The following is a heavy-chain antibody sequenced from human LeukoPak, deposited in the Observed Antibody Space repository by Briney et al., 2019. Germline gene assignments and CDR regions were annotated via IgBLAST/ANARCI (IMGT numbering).Heavy chain of an antibody. CDR1: GYTFTSYA. V-gene: IGHV1-18*01. CDR2: ISPYNGKT. CDR3: AAGRPYSLLDY. D-gene: IGHD5-18*01. Sequence: ASVKVSCKASGYTFTSYAIIWVRQAPGQGLEWMAYISPYNGKTRSAQKIQGRVTMTTDTSTSTAYMELRSLRSDDTAVYYCAAGRPYSLLDYWGQGTLVTVSS. J-gene: IGHJ4*02.